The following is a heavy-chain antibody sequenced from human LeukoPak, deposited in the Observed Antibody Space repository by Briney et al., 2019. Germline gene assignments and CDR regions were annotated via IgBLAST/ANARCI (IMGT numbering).Heavy chain of an antibody. V-gene: IGHV3-48*01. D-gene: IGHD7-27*01. CDR3: ARGFNWGFDY. J-gene: IGHJ4*02. CDR1: GFTFSSYS. Sequence: GGSLRLSCAASGFTFSSYSMNWVRQAPGKGLEWVSYISSSSSTIYYADSVKGRFTISRDNAKNSLYLQMNSLRAEDTAVYYCARGFNWGFDYWGQGTLVTVSS. CDR2: ISSSSSTI.